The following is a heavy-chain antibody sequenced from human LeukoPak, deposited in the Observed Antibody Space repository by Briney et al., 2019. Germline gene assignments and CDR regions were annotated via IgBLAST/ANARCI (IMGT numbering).Heavy chain of an antibody. CDR2: INHSGST. D-gene: IGHD3-22*01. CDR3: ARRGWRYYYDSSGYYYGY. CDR1: GGSFSGYY. J-gene: IGHJ4*02. V-gene: IGHV4-34*01. Sequence: PSETLSLTCAVYGGSFSGYYWSWIRQPPGKGLEWIGEINHSGSTNYNPSLKSRVTISVDTFKNQFSLKLSSVTAADTAVYYCARRGWRYYYDSSGYYYGYWGQGTLVTVSS.